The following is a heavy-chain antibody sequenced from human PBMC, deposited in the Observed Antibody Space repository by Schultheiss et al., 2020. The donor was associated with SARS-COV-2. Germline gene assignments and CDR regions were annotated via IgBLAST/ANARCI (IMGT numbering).Heavy chain of an antibody. CDR1: GFTFSSYA. J-gene: IGHJ4*02. CDR3: ALPRYCSSTSCAPFDY. D-gene: IGHD2-2*01. V-gene: IGHV3-30*07. CDR2: ISYDGSNK. Sequence: GGSLRLSCAASGFTFSSYAMHWVRQAPGKGLEWVAVISYDGSNKYYADSVKGRFTISRDNSKNTLYLQMNSLRAEDTAVYYCALPRYCSSTSCAPFDYWGQGTLVTVSS.